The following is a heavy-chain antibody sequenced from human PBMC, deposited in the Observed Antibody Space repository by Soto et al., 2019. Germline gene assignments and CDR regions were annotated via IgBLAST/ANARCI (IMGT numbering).Heavy chain of an antibody. CDR1: GGTFSSYA. J-gene: IGHJ3*02. Sequence: SVKVSCKASGGTFSSYAISWVRQAPGQGLEWMGGIIPIFGTANYAQKFQGRVTITADKSTSTAYMELSSLRSEDTAVYYCARGIQYYYDSSGYYLDAFDIWGQGTMVT. CDR2: IIPIFGTA. V-gene: IGHV1-69*06. D-gene: IGHD3-22*01. CDR3: ARGIQYYYDSSGYYLDAFDI.